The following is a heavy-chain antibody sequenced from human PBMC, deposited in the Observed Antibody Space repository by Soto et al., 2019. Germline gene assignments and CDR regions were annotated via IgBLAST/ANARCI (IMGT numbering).Heavy chain of an antibody. J-gene: IGHJ4*02. V-gene: IGHV4-39*01. CDR2: IYFGGSGTS. CDR3: ATPRYRSGTRGYYHFEY. Sequence: PSETLSLTCSVSGDFISNTTYYWAWVRQAPGKGLEWVGSIYFGGSGTSHYNPSLKSRVTISVDTSKNQFSLKLTSVTAADTAVYHCATPRYRSGTRGYYHFEYWGQGTLVTVSS. D-gene: IGHD3-3*01. CDR1: GDFISNTTYY.